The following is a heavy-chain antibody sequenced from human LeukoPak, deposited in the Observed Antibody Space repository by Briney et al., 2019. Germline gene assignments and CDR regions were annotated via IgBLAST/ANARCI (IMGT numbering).Heavy chain of an antibody. CDR3: YSSGRGP. CDR1: GLTFSNAW. D-gene: IGHD3-10*01. J-gene: IGHJ5*02. Sequence: GGSLRLSCEASGLTFSNAWMTWVRQTPGKGLEWVGRIKSKTAGGATNYAAPVKGRFTISRDDSEKTAFLQMNSLQSEDTAVYFCYSSGRGPWGQGTLVIVSS. CDR2: IKSKTAGGAT. V-gene: IGHV3-15*01.